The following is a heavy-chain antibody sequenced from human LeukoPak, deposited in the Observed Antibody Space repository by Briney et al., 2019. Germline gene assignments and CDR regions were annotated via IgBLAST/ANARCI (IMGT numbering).Heavy chain of an antibody. V-gene: IGHV3-7*01. CDR2: INLDGGRK. CDR3: ARDETGGHFEN. J-gene: IGHJ4*02. CDR1: GFTFSHYW. Sequence: QPGGSLRLSCGTSGFTFSHYWMSWVRQAPGKGLEWVANINLDGGRKYHVDSVEGRFTISRDNAQNSLYLQMNSLRVEDTAIYYCARDETGGHFENWGQGTLVTVSS. D-gene: IGHD3-10*01.